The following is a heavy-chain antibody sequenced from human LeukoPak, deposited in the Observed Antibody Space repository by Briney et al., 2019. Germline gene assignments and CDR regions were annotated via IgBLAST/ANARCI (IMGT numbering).Heavy chain of an antibody. CDR3: AKAGYGSGGSYYFDY. Sequence: GGSLRLSCAASGFTFSSYAMSWVRQAPGKGLEWVSAISGSGGSTYYADSVKGRFTISRDNSKNTLYLQMNSLRAEDTAVYYCAKAGYGSGGSYYFDYWGQGTLVTVSS. CDR1: GFTFSSYA. J-gene: IGHJ4*02. D-gene: IGHD3-10*01. V-gene: IGHV3-23*01. CDR2: ISGSGGST.